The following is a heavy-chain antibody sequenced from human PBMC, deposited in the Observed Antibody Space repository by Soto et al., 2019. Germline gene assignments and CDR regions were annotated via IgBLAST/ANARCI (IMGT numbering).Heavy chain of an antibody. D-gene: IGHD5-18*01. V-gene: IGHV3-23*01. CDR3: AKSRIQGWTKGLYDH. CDR2: ISESGDST. CDR1: GFTFSSYA. Sequence: EVQLLDSGGRLVQPGGYLSLSCAASGFTFSSYAMSWVRQAPGKGLEWVSSISESGDSTSYAESVRGRFTISRDDSKNTLYLQMNSLRAEDTAVYSCAKSRIQGWTKGLYDHWGQGTLVTVSS. J-gene: IGHJ4*02.